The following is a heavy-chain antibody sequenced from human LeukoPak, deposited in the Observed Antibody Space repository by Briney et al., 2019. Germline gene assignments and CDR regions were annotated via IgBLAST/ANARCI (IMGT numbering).Heavy chain of an antibody. J-gene: IGHJ4*02. CDR2: IYSGGST. D-gene: IGHD4-17*01. V-gene: IGHV3-53*01. CDR3: ARDPDYGDPGY. CDR1: GFTVSSNY. Sequence: GGSLTLSCAASGFTVSSNYMSWVRQAPGKGLEWVSVIYSGGSTYYADSVKGRFTISRDNSKNTLYLQMNSLRAEDTAVYYCARDPDYGDPGYWGQGTLVTVSS.